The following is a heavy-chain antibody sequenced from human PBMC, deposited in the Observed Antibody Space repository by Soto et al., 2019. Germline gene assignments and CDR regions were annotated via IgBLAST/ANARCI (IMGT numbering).Heavy chain of an antibody. CDR3: ARGRYLDSSDYWVANLTFDH. Sequence: GGSLRLSCAASGFTFNSYVMTWVRQAPGEGLEWVSSISRSGRGSAYYADSVKGRFTISRDNSENTLFLQMNNLRDEDTALYYCARGRYLDSSDYWVANLTFDHWGLGTLVTVSS. D-gene: IGHD3-22*01. J-gene: IGHJ4*02. CDR1: GFTFNSYV. CDR2: ISRSGRGSA. V-gene: IGHV3-23*01.